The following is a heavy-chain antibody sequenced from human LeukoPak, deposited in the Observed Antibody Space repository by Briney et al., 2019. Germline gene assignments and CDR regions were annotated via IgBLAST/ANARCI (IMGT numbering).Heavy chain of an antibody. D-gene: IGHD1-26*01. CDR2: ISGSGGST. Sequence: GGSLRLSRAASGFTFSSYAMSWVRQAPGKGLEWVSAISGSGGSTYHADSVKGRFTISRDNSKNTLYLQMNSLRAEDTAVYYCAKDRRGGATARYFDYWGQGTLVTVSS. V-gene: IGHV3-23*01. CDR3: AKDRRGGATARYFDY. CDR1: GFTFSSYA. J-gene: IGHJ4*02.